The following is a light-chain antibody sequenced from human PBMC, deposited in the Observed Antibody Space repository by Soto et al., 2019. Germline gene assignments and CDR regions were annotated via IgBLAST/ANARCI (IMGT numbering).Light chain of an antibody. CDR3: LRNNNYPLT. Sequence: QMTQSPSSLSASVGEKIIITCRASRDVGSDVSWYQQKPGQAPKLLIYAASNLYTGVPSRFSGSRSGTEFTLTISSLQPEDVATYYCLRNNNYPLTFGGGTKV. CDR1: RDVGSD. CDR2: AAS. J-gene: IGKJ4*01. V-gene: IGKV1-6*01.